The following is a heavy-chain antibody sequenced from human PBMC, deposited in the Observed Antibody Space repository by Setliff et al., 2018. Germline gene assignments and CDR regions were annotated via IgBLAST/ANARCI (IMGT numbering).Heavy chain of an antibody. CDR2: IRSNSPTL. J-gene: IGHJ2*01. D-gene: IGHD5-12*01. CDR3: ARSLGIRDYSYFDL. CDR1: GFTFSSFD. Sequence: GGSLRLSCAASGFTFSSFDLSWVRQTPGKGLEWISTIRSNSPTLYYADSVQGRFTIPRDNARNSLFLQMSSLRAEDTAVYYCARSLGIRDYSYFDLWGRGTLVTVSS. V-gene: IGHV3-48*01.